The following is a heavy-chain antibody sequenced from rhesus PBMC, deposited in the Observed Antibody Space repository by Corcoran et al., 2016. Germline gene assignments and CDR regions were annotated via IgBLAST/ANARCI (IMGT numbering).Heavy chain of an antibody. CDR1: GGSISSSY. J-gene: IGHJ5-2*02. Sequence: QLQLQESGPGLVKPSETLSVTCAVSGGSISSSYWSWIRQSPGKGLEWIGYIYVSGSSTNYNPSLKSRVTLSVDTSKNQFSLKLSSVTAADTAVYYCARGGYSSGWSSGNSLDVWGRGVLVTVSS. CDR2: IYVSGSST. D-gene: IGHD6S26*01. CDR3: ARGGYSSGWSSGNSLDV. V-gene: IGHV4-169*01.